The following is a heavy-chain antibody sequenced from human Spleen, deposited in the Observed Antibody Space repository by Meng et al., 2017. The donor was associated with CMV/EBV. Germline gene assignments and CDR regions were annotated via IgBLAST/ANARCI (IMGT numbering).Heavy chain of an antibody. CDR2: IYTSGST. J-gene: IGHJ4*02. D-gene: IGHD2-15*01. CDR1: GGSISSYY. CDR3: ARTRLDGGPYCSGGSCYPYSFDY. Sequence: GQLQEPGPGLVKPSQPLPLPCPVSGGSISSYYWSWIRQPAGKGLEWIGRIYTSGSTNYNPSLKSRVTMSVDTSKNQFSLKLSSVTAADTAVYYCARTRLDGGPYCSGGSCYPYSFDYWGQGTLVTVSS. V-gene: IGHV4-4*07.